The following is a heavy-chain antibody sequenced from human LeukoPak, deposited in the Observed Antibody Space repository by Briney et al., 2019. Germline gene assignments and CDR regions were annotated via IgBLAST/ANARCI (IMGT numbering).Heavy chain of an antibody. D-gene: IGHD3-22*01. CDR2: ISAYNGNT. V-gene: IGHV1-18*01. CDR3: ARDSYYDSSGYLMNLEYFQH. Sequence: ASVEVSCKASGYTFTSYGISWVRQAPGQGLEWMGWISAYNGNTNYAQKLQGRVTMTTDTFTSTAYMELRSLRSGDTAVYYCARDSYYDSSGYLMNLEYFQHWGQGTLVTVSS. CDR1: GYTFTSYG. J-gene: IGHJ1*01.